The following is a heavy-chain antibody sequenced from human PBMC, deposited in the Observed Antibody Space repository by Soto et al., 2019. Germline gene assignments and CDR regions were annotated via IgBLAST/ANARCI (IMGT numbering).Heavy chain of an antibody. D-gene: IGHD6-13*01. V-gene: IGHV3-33*01. CDR2: IWYDGSNK. J-gene: IGHJ1*01. Sequence: GGSLRLSCAASGFTFSSYGMHWVRQAPGKGLEWVAVIWYDGSNKYYADSVKGRFTISRDNSKNTLYLQMNSLRAEDTAVYYCARDKGSSWEYFQHWGQGTLVTVSS. CDR3: ARDKGSSWEYFQH. CDR1: GFTFSSYG.